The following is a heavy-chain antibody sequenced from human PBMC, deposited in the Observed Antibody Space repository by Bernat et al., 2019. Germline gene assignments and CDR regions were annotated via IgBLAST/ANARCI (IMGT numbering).Heavy chain of an antibody. Sequence: QVQLVESGGGVVQPGRSLRLSCAASGFTFSSYGMHWVRQAPGKGLEWVAVISYDGSNKYYADSVKGRFTISRDNSKNTLYLQMNSLRAEDTAVYYCAKDQGDDGDYFFDYWGQGTLVTVSS. CDR3: AKDQGDDGDYFFDY. D-gene: IGHD4-17*01. CDR2: ISYDGSNK. J-gene: IGHJ4*02. CDR1: GFTFSSYG. V-gene: IGHV3-30*18.